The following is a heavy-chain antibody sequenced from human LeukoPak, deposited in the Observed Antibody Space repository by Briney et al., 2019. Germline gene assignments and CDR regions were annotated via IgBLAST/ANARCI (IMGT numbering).Heavy chain of an antibody. CDR3: ARHPDYGGNSLNFDY. CDR1: GGSIRTYY. Sequence: PSETLSLTCTVSGGSIRTYYWSWTRQPSGKGLEWIGYIYYSGSTNYNPSLKSRGTISVDTSKNQFSLRLSSVTAADTAVYYCARHPDYGGNSLNFDYWGQGTLVTVSS. D-gene: IGHD4-23*01. CDR2: IYYSGST. J-gene: IGHJ4*02. V-gene: IGHV4-59*08.